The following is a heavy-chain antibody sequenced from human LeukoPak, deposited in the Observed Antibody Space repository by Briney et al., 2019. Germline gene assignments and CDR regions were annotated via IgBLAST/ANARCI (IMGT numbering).Heavy chain of an antibody. Sequence: PGGSLRLSCAASGFTFSSYGMHWVRQAPGKGLEWVAVIWYDGSNKYYADSVKGRFTISRDNSKNTLYLQMNSLRAEDTAVYYFAREGDGYKCFGYWGQGTLVTVSS. V-gene: IGHV3-33*01. D-gene: IGHD5-24*01. CDR2: IWYDGSNK. CDR1: GFTFSSYG. J-gene: IGHJ4*02. CDR3: AREGDGYKCFGY.